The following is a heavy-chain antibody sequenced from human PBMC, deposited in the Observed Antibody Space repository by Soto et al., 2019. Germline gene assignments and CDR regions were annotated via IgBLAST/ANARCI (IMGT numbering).Heavy chain of an antibody. V-gene: IGHV1-2*02. CDR2: INPNSGGT. Sequence: ASVKVSCKASGYTFADYYVHWVRQAPGQGLEWMGWINPNSGGTKSAQKFQGRVTMTRDTSISTAYMELSRLRSDDTAVYYCARRKGDYYDSSGYHYYFDYWGQGTLVTVSS. CDR1: GYTFADYY. CDR3: ARRKGDYYDSSGYHYYFDY. D-gene: IGHD3-22*01. J-gene: IGHJ4*02.